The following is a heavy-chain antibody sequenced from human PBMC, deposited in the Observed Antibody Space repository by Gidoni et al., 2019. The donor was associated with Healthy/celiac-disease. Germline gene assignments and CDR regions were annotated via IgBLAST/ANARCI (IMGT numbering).Heavy chain of an antibody. CDR1: GYSFTSYW. D-gene: IGHD3-9*01. CDR2: IYPGDSDT. CDR3: ARHCRRKLNDILTGFYFDL. V-gene: IGHV5-51*01. J-gene: IGHJ2*01. Sequence: YGKGSGYSFTSYWIGWVRQMPGKGLEWMGIIYPGDSDTRYSPSFQGQVTILADKSISTAYLQWSSLKASDTAMYYCARHCRRKLNDILTGFYFDLWGRGTLVTVSS.